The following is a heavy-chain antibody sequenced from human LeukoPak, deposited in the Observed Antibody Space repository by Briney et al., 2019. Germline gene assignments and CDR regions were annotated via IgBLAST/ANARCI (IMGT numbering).Heavy chain of an antibody. Sequence: GGSLRLSCAASGFTFRNYGMHWVRQVPGKGLEWVVVIWYDGSNKYYADSVKGRFTISRDNSKNTLYLQINSLRAEDTAVYYCATARDSNSNRGLYMDVWGKGTTVTVSS. CDR2: IWYDGSNK. V-gene: IGHV3-33*01. D-gene: IGHD4-11*01. CDR3: ATARDSNSNRGLYMDV. J-gene: IGHJ6*03. CDR1: GFTFRNYG.